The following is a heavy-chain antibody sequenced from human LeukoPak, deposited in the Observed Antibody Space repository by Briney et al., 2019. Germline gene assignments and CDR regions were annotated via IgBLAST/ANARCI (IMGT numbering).Heavy chain of an antibody. Sequence: TSETLSLTCTVSGGSISSGGYYWSWIRQHPGKGLEWIGYIYYSGSTYYNPSLKSRVTISVDTSKNQFSLKLSSVTAADTAVYYCARAFWSGKRLDYWGQGTLVTVSS. CDR3: ARAFWSGKRLDY. CDR2: IYYSGST. CDR1: GGSISSGGYY. V-gene: IGHV4-31*03. J-gene: IGHJ4*02. D-gene: IGHD3-3*01.